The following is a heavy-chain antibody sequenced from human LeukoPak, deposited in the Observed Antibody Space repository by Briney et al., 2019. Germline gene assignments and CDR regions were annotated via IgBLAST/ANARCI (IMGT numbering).Heavy chain of an antibody. CDR2: INPSGGST. D-gene: IGHD3-3*01. V-gene: IGHV1-46*01. CDR1: GYTFTSYG. Sequence: ASVKVSCKASGYTFTSYGISWVRQAPGQGLEWMGIINPSGGSTSYAQKFQGRVTMTRDMSTSTVYMELSSLRSEDTAVYYCARGPYYDFWSGYSDAFDIWGQGTMVTVSS. J-gene: IGHJ3*02. CDR3: ARGPYYDFWSGYSDAFDI.